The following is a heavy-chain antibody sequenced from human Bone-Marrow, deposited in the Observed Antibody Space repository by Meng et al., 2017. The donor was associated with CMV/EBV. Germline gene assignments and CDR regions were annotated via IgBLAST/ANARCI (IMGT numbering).Heavy chain of an antibody. D-gene: IGHD2-2*01. J-gene: IGHJ6*02. CDR2: INPDGSGN. CDR3: ARDLKHEIVVPAATPRDV. CDR1: GFTLSSHW. V-gene: IGHV3-7*01. Sequence: GESLKISCAASGFTLSSHWMSWVRQAPGKGLEWVAMINPDGSGNYYVDSVKGRFTISRDNAKNSLYLQMNSLRAEDTAVYYCARDLKHEIVVPAATPRDVWGQGTTVTVSS.